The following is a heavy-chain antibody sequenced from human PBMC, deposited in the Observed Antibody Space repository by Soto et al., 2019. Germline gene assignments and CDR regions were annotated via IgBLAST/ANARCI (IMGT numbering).Heavy chain of an antibody. D-gene: IGHD6-13*01. CDR1: GFTFSSYS. CDR2: ISSSSSYI. CDR3: ARDVIAAAGRYYYGMDV. J-gene: IGHJ6*02. Sequence: EVQLVESGGGLVKPGGSLRLSCAASGFTFSSYSMNWVRQAPGKGLEWVSSISSSSSYIYYADSVKGRFTISRDNDKNSLYLQMNSLRADDTAVYYCARDVIAAAGRYYYGMDVWGQGTTVTVSS. V-gene: IGHV3-21*01.